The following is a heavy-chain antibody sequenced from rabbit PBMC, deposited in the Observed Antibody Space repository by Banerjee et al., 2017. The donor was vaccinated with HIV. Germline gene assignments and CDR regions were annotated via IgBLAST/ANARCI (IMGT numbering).Heavy chain of an antibody. Sequence: QQQLEESGGGLVQPGGSLKLSCKASGFDLSGYYYMCWVRQAPGKGLEWIACIYAGSSGSTHYASWAKGRVTISKTSSTTVTLQMTSLTAADTATYFCARSPVGYNLLWGQGTLVTVS. CDR1: GFDLSGYYY. CDR2: IYAGSSGST. J-gene: IGHJ4*01. D-gene: IGHD7-1*01. CDR3: ARSPVGYNLL. V-gene: IGHV1S45*01.